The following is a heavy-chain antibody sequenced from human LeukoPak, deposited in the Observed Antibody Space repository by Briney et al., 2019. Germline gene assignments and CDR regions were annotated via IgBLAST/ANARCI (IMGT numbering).Heavy chain of an antibody. Sequence: GGSLRLSCAASGFTFSSCSMNWVRQAPGKGLEWVSSISSSSSYIYYADSVKGRFTISRDNAKNTLYLQMNSLRAEDTAVYYCARHLNYYLDYWGQGTLVTVSS. CDR2: ISSSSSYI. CDR3: ARHLNYYLDY. D-gene: IGHD3-10*01. J-gene: IGHJ4*02. CDR1: GFTFSSCS. V-gene: IGHV3-21*01.